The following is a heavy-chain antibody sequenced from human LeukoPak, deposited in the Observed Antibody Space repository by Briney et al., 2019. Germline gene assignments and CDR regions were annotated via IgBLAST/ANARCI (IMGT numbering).Heavy chain of an antibody. D-gene: IGHD3-3*02. V-gene: IGHV1-8*01. CDR1: GYTSTSPD. J-gene: IGHJ3*02. Sequence: ASVKVSCKASGYTSTSPDINWVRQATGRGLEWLGWMNPRDNTGYAQKFQGRVTLTRDKSIHTAHTELSSLRSEDTAVYYCARYTQHYGFDIWGQGTMVTVSA. CDR2: MNPRDNT. CDR3: ARYTQHYGFDI.